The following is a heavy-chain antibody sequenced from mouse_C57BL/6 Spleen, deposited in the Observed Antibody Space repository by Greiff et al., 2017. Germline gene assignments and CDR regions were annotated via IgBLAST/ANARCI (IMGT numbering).Heavy chain of an antibody. J-gene: IGHJ2*01. CDR2: INYDGSST. V-gene: IGHV5-16*01. Sequence: EVKLVESEGGLVQPGSSMKLSCTASGFPFSDYYMAWVRQVPEKGLEWVSNINYDGSSTYYLDSLKSRFIISRDNAKNILYLQMSSLKSEDTATYYCARDGALGRGFDYWGQGTTLTVSS. CDR1: GFPFSDYY. CDR3: ARDGALGRGFDY. D-gene: IGHD4-1*01.